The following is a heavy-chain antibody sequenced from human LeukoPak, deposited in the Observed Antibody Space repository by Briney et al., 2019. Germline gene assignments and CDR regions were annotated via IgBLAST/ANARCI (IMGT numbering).Heavy chain of an antibody. CDR3: ARETHCSSSRCYFGY. CDR1: GYTFTGYY. V-gene: IGHV1-2*02. D-gene: IGHD2-2*01. CDR2: INPNSGGT. Sequence: GASVKVSCKASGYTFTGYYMHWVRQAPGQGLEWMGWINPNSGGTNYAQKFQGRVTMTRDTSISTAYMELSRLRSDDTAVYYCARETHCSSSRCYFGYWGQGTLVTVSS. J-gene: IGHJ4*02.